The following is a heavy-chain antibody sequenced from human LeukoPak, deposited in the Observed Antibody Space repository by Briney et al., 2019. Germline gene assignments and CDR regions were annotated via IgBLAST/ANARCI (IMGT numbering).Heavy chain of an antibody. CDR1: GFTFSSYE. D-gene: IGHD3-9*01. V-gene: IGHV3-48*03. CDR2: ISSSGSTI. CDR3: AKRYFDWLLYFDY. Sequence: GGSLRLSCAASGFTFSSYEMNWVRQAPGKGLEWVSYISSSGSTIYYADSVKGRFTISRDNSKNTLYLQMNSLRAEDTAVYYCAKRYFDWLLYFDYWGQGTLVTVSS. J-gene: IGHJ4*02.